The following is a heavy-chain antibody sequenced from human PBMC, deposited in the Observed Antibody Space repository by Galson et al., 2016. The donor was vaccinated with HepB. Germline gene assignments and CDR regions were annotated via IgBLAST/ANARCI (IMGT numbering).Heavy chain of an antibody. CDR3: ARDGGQQLVRWERLRKVYYYYPMDV. D-gene: IGHD6-13*01. J-gene: IGHJ6*02. CDR1: GFSISSYS. Sequence: SLRLSCAASGFSISSYSFNWVRLAPGKGLEWVSHIGSGGSTISYADSVKGRFTISRDNAKHSLYLQMHSLRDEDTAVYYCARDGGQQLVRWERLRKVYYYYPMDVWGQGTTVTVSS. CDR2: IGSGGSTI. V-gene: IGHV3-48*02.